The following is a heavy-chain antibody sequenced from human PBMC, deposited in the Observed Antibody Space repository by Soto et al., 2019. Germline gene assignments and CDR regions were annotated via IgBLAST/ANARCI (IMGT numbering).Heavy chain of an antibody. J-gene: IGHJ5*02. D-gene: IGHD3-10*01. CDR1: GGSFSGYY. CDR2: INHSGST. V-gene: IGHV4-34*01. CDR3: ARLCYGSGLDWFDP. Sequence: SETLSLTCAVYGGSFSGYYWSWIRQPPGKGLEWSGEINHSGSTNNNPSPKSLVTISVDTSMNQFSLKLSSVTAADTAVYYCARLCYGSGLDWFDPWGQGTLVTVSS.